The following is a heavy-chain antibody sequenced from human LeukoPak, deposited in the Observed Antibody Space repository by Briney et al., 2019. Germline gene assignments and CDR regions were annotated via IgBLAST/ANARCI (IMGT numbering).Heavy chain of an antibody. V-gene: IGHV4-31*03. Sequence: SETLSLTCTVSGGSISTVVYNWNWIRQHPGKGLEWIGYIFYSGSTYYSPSLKSRINISLDTSKDLFSLKLSSVTAADTAVYYCAREVATGVGYYGMDVWGQGTAVTVSS. CDR1: GGSISTVVYN. CDR3: AREVATGVGYYGMDV. J-gene: IGHJ6*02. CDR2: IFYSGST. D-gene: IGHD1-14*01.